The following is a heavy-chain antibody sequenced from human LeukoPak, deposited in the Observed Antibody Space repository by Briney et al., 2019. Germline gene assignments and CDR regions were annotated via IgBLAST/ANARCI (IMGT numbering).Heavy chain of an antibody. J-gene: IGHJ4*02. V-gene: IGHV4-59*12. CDR2: IYYSGST. CDR1: GGSISSYY. Sequence: SETLSLICTVSGGSISSYYWSWIRQPPGKGLEWIGYIYYSGSTNYNPSLKSRVTISVDTSKNQFSLKLSSVTAADTAVYYCARGPAVGARDFDYWGQGTLVTVSS. D-gene: IGHD1-26*01. CDR3: ARGPAVGARDFDY.